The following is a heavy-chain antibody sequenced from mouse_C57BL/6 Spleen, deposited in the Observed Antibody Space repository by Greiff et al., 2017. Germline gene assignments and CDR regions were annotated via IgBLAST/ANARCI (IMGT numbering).Heavy chain of an antibody. Sequence: VQGVESGPELVKPGASVKLSCKASGYTFTSYDINWVKQRPGQGLEWIGWIYPGDGSTKYNEKFKGKATLTVDTSSSTAYMELHSLTSEDSAVYFCTMGTTGGFAYWGQGTLVTVSA. CDR3: TMGTTGGFAY. D-gene: IGHD1-1*01. CDR1: GYTFTSYD. J-gene: IGHJ3*01. V-gene: IGHV1-85*01. CDR2: IYPGDGST.